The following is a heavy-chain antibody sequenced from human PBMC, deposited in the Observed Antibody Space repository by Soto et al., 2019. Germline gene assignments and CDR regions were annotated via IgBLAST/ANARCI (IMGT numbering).Heavy chain of an antibody. V-gene: IGHV3-30*18. D-gene: IGHD2-15*01. J-gene: IGHJ6*02. Sequence: QVQLVESGGGVVQPGRSLRLSCAASGFPFSDYGIHWVRHAPGTGLEWVAVILSDGSNEYHADSVKGRFTISRDNSKNTVALQMNSLTTEDSASYYCAKQISPYCSRVTCYDLYFYYAMAVWGQGTTVTVPS. CDR3: AKQISPYCSRVTCYDLYFYYAMAV. CDR1: GFPFSDYG. CDR2: ILSDGSNE.